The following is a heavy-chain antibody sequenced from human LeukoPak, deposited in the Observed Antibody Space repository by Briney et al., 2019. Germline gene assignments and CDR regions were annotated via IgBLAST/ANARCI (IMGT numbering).Heavy chain of an antibody. D-gene: IGHD3-10*01. CDR1: GYTFTGYY. CDR3: ARVITMVRGADNWFDP. J-gene: IGHJ5*02. V-gene: IGHV1-2*02. Sequence: ASVKVSCKASGYTFTGYYMHWARQAPGQGLEWMGWINPNSGGTNYAQKFQGRVTMTRDTSISTAYMELSRLRSDDTAVYYCARVITMVRGADNWFDPWGQGTLVTVSS. CDR2: INPNSGGT.